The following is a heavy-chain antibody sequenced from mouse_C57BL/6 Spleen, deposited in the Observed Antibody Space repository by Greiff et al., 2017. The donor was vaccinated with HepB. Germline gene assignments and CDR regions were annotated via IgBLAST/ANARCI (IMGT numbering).Heavy chain of an antibody. CDR3: ARSPPYDSWFAY. D-gene: IGHD2-4*01. CDR1: GYAFSSSW. V-gene: IGHV1-82*01. J-gene: IGHJ3*01. CDR2: IYPGDGDT. Sequence: VMLVESGPELVKPGASVKISCKASGYAFSSSWMNWVKQRPGKGLEWIGRIYPGDGDTNYNGKFKGKATLTADKSSSTAYMQLSSLTSEDSAVYFCARSPPYDSWFAYWGQGTLVTVSA.